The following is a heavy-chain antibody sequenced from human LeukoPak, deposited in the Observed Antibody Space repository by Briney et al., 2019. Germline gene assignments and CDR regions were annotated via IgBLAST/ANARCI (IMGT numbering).Heavy chain of an antibody. Sequence: TLSLTCTVSGGSISSGGYYWSWIRQHPGKGLEWIGYIYYSGSTYYNPSLKSRVTISVDTSKNQFSLKLSSVTAADTGVYYCASTGLRNWFDPWGQGTLVTVSS. J-gene: IGHJ5*02. CDR3: ASTGLRNWFDP. D-gene: IGHD1-14*01. V-gene: IGHV4-31*03. CDR1: GGSISSGGYY. CDR2: IYYSGST.